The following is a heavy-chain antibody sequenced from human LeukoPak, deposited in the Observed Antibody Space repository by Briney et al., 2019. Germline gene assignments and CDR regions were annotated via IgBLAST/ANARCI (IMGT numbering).Heavy chain of an antibody. V-gene: IGHV4-39*07. J-gene: IGHJ6*03. CDR2: IYYSGST. Sequence: SETLSLTCTVSGGSISSSSYYWGWIRQPPGEGLEWIGSIYYSGSTYYNPSLKSRVTISVDTSKNQFSLKLSSVTAADTAVYYCARDLYYYYYMDVWGKGTTVTVSS. CDR3: ARDLYYYYYMDV. CDR1: GGSISSSSYY.